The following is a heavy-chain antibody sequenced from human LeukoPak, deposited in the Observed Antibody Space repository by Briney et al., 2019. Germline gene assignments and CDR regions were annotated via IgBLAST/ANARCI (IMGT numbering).Heavy chain of an antibody. CDR2: IWYDGSNK. J-gene: IGHJ5*02. CDR1: GFTFSSYG. V-gene: IGHV3-33*01. Sequence: GGSLRLSCAASGFTFSSYGMHWVRQAPGKGLEWVAVIWYDGSNKYYADSVKGRFTISSDNSKNTLYLQMNSLRAEDTAVYYCAGLTGTTYPWGQGTLVTVSS. CDR3: AGLTGTTYP. D-gene: IGHD1-20*01.